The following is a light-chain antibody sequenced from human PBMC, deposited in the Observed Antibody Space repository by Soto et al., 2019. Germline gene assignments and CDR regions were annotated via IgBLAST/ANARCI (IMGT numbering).Light chain of an antibody. CDR2: DAS. Sequence: EIVLTQSPATLSLPPGERATLSCRASQSVSSYLAWYPQKPGQAPRLLIYDASNRATGIPARVSGSGSGTDFTLTITRLEPEYFAVYYCQQRSNWLTFGGGTKVESK. CDR3: QQRSNWLT. V-gene: IGKV3-11*01. CDR1: QSVSSY. J-gene: IGKJ4*01.